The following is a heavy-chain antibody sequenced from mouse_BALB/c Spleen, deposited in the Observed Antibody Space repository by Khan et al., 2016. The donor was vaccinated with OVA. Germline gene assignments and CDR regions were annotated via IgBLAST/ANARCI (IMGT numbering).Heavy chain of an antibody. CDR3: TRHGYVAWFTY. Sequence: VQLQQPGPELIKPGASVKISCKASGYSFTNYYIHWVMQSHGKSLEWIGYIDPFSGATTYNQKFKGKATLIVDKSSSTAYIHVSNLTSEDSAVYYCTRHGYVAWFTYWGQGTLVTVST. V-gene: IGHV1S135*01. D-gene: IGHD2-2*01. CDR1: GYSFTNYY. J-gene: IGHJ3*01. CDR2: IDPFSGAT.